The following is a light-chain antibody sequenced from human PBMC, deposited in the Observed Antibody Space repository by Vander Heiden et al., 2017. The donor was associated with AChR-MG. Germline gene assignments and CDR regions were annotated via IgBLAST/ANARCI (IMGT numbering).Light chain of an antibody. CDR3: QQYNNWPPV. CDR2: GAS. V-gene: IGKV3D-15*01. J-gene: IGKJ3*01. CDR1: QSIRSN. Sequence: VMTRSPATLSVSLGERATLSCRASQSIRSNLAWYQQKPGQAPRLLISGASTRATGIPARFSGSGSGTEFTLSISSLQPEDFAVYYCQQYNNWPPVFGPGTKVD.